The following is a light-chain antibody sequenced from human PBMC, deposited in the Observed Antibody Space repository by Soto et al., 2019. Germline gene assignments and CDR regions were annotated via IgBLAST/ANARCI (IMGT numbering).Light chain of an antibody. CDR2: EVS. J-gene: IGLJ2*01. CDR3: SSHTFFSTVI. V-gene: IGLV2-14*01. Sequence: QSVLTQPASVSGSPGQSITISCTGTSNDLGYYDYVSWYQHHPGKVPKLIIYEVSHRPSGVPNRFSGSKSGSTASLTISGFQTEDEAVYYCSSHTFFSTVIFGGGTKLTVL. CDR1: SNDLGYYDY.